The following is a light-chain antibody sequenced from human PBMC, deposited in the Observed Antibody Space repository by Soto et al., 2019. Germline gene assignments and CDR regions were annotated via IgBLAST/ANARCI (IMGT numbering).Light chain of an antibody. CDR2: GAS. CDR3: QQYYDFPYT. CDR1: EGISSTF. J-gene: IGKJ2*01. V-gene: IGKV3-20*01. Sequence: ETVLTQSPGTLSLSPGERATLSCRASEGISSTFLAWFQQKPGQAPRLLIYGASSRAAGIPDRFSGSGSGTDFTLTISRLEPEDFAVYYCQQYYDFPYTFGQGTKLDIK.